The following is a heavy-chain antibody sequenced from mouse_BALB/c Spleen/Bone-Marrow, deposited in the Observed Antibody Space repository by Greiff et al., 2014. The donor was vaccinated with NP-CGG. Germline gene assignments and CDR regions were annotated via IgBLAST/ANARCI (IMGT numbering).Heavy chain of an antibody. Sequence: VQLQESGPELAKPGASVKMSCRASGYTFTSYWMNWVKQRPVQGLEWIGYINPTSGYTEYNQKFKDKATLTTDKSSCTAYMQLSSLTSEDSAVYYCTTGGNDWLAYWGQGTLVTVSA. CDR3: TTGGNDWLAY. CDR1: GYTFTSYW. J-gene: IGHJ3*01. CDR2: INPTSGYT. V-gene: IGHV1-7*01. D-gene: IGHD2-1*01.